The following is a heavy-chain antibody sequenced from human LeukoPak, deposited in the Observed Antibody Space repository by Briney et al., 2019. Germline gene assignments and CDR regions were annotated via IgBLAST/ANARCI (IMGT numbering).Heavy chain of an antibody. J-gene: IGHJ4*02. V-gene: IGHV4-39*01. CDR1: GGSISSTTTDY. CDR3: ARHPQLDY. Sequence: SETLSLTCTVSGGSISSTTTDYWGRIRQPPGKGLEWIGAINYGGSTYYNPSLKSRVTISVDTSKNQFSLKLSSVTAADTALYYCARHPQLDYWGQGTLVTVSS. CDR2: INYGGST.